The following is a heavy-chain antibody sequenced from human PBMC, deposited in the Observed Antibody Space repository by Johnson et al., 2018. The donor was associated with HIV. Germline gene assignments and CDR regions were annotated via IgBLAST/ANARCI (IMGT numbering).Heavy chain of an antibody. CDR1: GFTFSSYA. J-gene: IGHJ3*02. Sequence: QVQLVESGGGVVQPGRSLRLSCAASGFTFSSYAMHWVRQAPGKGLEWVAVISYDGSNNYYADSVKGRFTISRDNSKNTLYLQMNSLRAEDTAVYYCARERSYSSSWYGDAFDIWGQGTMVTVSS. D-gene: IGHD6-13*01. V-gene: IGHV3-30-3*01. CDR3: ARERSYSSSWYGDAFDI. CDR2: ISYDGSNN.